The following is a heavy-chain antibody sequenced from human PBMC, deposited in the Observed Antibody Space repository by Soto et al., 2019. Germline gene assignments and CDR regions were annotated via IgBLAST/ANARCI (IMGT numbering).Heavy chain of an antibody. CDR2: ISYDGSNK. CDR3: ARVQRGVNYYFDY. Sequence: PGGSLRLSCAASGFTFSSYAMHWVRQAPGKGLEWVAVISYDGSNKYYADSVKGRFTISRDNSKNTLYLQMNSLRAEDTAVYYCARVQRGVNYYFDYWGQGTLVTVSS. V-gene: IGHV3-30-3*01. J-gene: IGHJ4*02. D-gene: IGHD3-10*01. CDR1: GFTFSSYA.